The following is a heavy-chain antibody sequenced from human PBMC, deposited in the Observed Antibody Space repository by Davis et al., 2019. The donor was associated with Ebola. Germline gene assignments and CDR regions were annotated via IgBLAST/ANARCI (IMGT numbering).Heavy chain of an antibody. V-gene: IGHV3-7*03. D-gene: IGHD2-15*01. CDR3: ARGYCSGGSCYSRYYYYYMDV. J-gene: IGHJ6*03. Sequence: PGGSLRLSCAASGFTFSSYAMHWVRQAPGKGLEWVANIKQDGSEKYYVDSVKGRFTISRDNAKNSLYLQMNSLRAEDTAVYYCARGYCSGGSCYSRYYYYYMDVWGKGTTVTVSS. CDR1: GFTFSSYA. CDR2: IKQDGSEK.